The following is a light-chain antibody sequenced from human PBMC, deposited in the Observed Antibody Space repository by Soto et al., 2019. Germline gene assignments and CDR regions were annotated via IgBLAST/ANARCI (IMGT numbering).Light chain of an antibody. Sequence: EVVLTHSPATLSLSPGERATLSCRASQNVRTFLDWYQQKPGQAPRLLIYAASNRATGIPDRFSGSGSGTDLTLTISSLEPEDFAVYYCQQHSHWPPWTFGQGTRVEIQ. J-gene: IGKJ1*01. V-gene: IGKV3-11*01. CDR3: QQHSHWPPWT. CDR1: QNVRTF. CDR2: AAS.